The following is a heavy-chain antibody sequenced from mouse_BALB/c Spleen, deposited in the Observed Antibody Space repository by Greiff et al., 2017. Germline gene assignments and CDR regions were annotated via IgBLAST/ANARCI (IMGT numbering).Heavy chain of an antibody. J-gene: IGHJ2*01. CDR1: GFTFSSYT. V-gene: IGHV5-12-2*01. D-gene: IGHD1-1*01. Sequence: EVQGVESGGGLVQPGGSLKLSCAASGFTFSSYTMSWVRQTPEKRLEWVAYISNGGGSTYYPDTVKGRFTISRDNAKNTLYLQMSSLKSEDTAMYYCARSITTVVRYYFDYWGQGTTLTVSS. CDR3: ARSITTVVRYYFDY. CDR2: ISNGGGST.